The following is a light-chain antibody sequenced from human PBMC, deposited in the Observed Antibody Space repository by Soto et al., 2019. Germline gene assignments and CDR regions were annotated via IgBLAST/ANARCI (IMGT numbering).Light chain of an antibody. CDR2: GAS. V-gene: IGKV3-20*01. Sequence: EIVLTQSPGTLSLAAVETATLSCRASQSVSSSYLAWYQQKPGQAPRLLIYGASSRATGIPDRFSGSGSGTDFTLTISRLEPEDFAVYYCQQYGSSPSTFGGGTKVDIK. CDR3: QQYGSSPST. J-gene: IGKJ4*01. CDR1: QSVSSSY.